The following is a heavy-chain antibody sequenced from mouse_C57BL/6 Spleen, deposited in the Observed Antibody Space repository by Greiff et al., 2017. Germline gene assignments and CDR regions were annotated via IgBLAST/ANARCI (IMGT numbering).Heavy chain of an antibody. CDR2: IDPSDSYT. CDR1: GYTFTSYW. D-gene: IGHD3-2*02. Sequence: QVQLQQPGAELVKPGASVKLSCKASGYTFTSYWMQWVKQRPGQGLEWIGEIDPSDSYTNYNQKFKGKATLTVDTSSSTAYMQLSSLTSEDSAVYYCALGSSGYRLYYFDYWGQGTTLTVSS. J-gene: IGHJ2*01. V-gene: IGHV1-50*01. CDR3: ALGSSGYRLYYFDY.